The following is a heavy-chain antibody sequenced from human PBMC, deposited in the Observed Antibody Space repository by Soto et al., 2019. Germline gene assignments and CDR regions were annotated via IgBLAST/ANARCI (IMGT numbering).Heavy chain of an antibody. V-gene: IGHV4-31*03. CDR2: IYYSGST. D-gene: IGHD2-15*01. J-gene: IGHJ6*02. Sequence: SSETLSLTCTVSGGSISSGGYYWSWIRQHPGKGLEWIGYIYYSGSTYYNTSLKSRDTISVDTSKNQLSLKLSSVTAADTAVYYCARDKLPRGYCSGGSCHKIYGMDVWGQGTTVTVSS. CDR3: ARDKLPRGYCSGGSCHKIYGMDV. CDR1: GGSISSGGYY.